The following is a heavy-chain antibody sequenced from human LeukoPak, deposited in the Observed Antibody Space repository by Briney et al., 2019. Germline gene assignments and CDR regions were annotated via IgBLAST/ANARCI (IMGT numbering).Heavy chain of an antibody. CDR2: IYYSGST. Sequence: SETLSLTCTVSGGSISSSSYYWGWIRQPPGKGLEWIGSIYYSGSTYYNPSLKSRVTISVDTSKNQFSLKLSSVTAADTAVYYCARPSERSDSSGYHYGYWGQGTLVTVSS. V-gene: IGHV4-39*01. J-gene: IGHJ4*02. CDR3: ARPSERSDSSGYHYGY. D-gene: IGHD3-22*01. CDR1: GGSISSSSYY.